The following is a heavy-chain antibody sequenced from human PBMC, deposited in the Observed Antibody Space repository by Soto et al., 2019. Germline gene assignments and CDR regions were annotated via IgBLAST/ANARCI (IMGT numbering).Heavy chain of an antibody. CDR1: GYTFTGYY. Sequence: GASVKVSCKASGYTFTGYYVLWVRQAPGQGLEWMGWISAYNGNTNYAQKLQGRVTMTTDTSTSTAYMELRSLRSDDTAVYYCARDQVSILWFGELTPPGYYGMDVWGQGTTVTVSS. CDR3: ARDQVSILWFGELTPPGYYGMDV. CDR2: ISAYNGNT. J-gene: IGHJ6*02. V-gene: IGHV1-18*04. D-gene: IGHD3-10*01.